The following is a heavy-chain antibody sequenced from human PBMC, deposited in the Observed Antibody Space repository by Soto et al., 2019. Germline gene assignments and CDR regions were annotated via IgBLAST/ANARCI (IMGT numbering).Heavy chain of an antibody. J-gene: IGHJ6*02. Sequence: SLRLSCAASGFTVSSNYMSWVRQAPGKGPEWVANIKEDGSQKNYVDSVKGRFTISRDNAKNSLYLQMNSLRAEDTAVYYCASLGRHGWGQGTTVTVSS. CDR1: GFTVSSNY. CDR2: IKEDGSQK. CDR3: ASLGRHG. V-gene: IGHV3-7*01. D-gene: IGHD3-16*01.